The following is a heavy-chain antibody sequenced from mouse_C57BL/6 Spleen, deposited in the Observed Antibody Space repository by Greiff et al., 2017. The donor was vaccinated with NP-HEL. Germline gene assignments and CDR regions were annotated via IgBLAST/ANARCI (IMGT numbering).Heavy chain of an antibody. CDR2: INPNNGGT. CDR3: ARGGSNYDFDY. D-gene: IGHD2-5*01. J-gene: IGHJ2*01. V-gene: IGHV1-26*01. Sequence: EVQLQQSGPELVKPGASVKISCKASGYTFTDYYMNWVKQSHGKSLEWIGDINPNNGGTSYNQKFKGKATLTVDKSSSTAYMELRSLTSEDSAVYYCARGGSNYDFDYWGQGTTLTVSS. CDR1: GYTFTDYY.